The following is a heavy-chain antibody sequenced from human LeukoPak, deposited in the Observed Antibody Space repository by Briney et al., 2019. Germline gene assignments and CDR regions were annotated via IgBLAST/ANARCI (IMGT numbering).Heavy chain of an antibody. D-gene: IGHD3-3*01. CDR1: GGSISSYY. V-gene: IGHV4-59*01. Sequence: PSETLSLTCTVSGGSISSYYWSWIRQPPGKGQEWVGYIYYSGSTNYNPSLKSRVTISVDTSKNHFFLKLSSVTAADTAVYYCARAATPTYDFWSGYPYYFDYWGQGTLVTVSS. CDR2: IYYSGST. J-gene: IGHJ4*02. CDR3: ARAATPTYDFWSGYPYYFDY.